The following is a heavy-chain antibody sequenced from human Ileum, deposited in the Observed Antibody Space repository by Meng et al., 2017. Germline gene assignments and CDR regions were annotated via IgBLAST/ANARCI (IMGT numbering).Heavy chain of an antibody. J-gene: IGHJ4*02. V-gene: IGHV4-4*02. CDR2: IFQSGST. CDR1: GVAISSAIW. CDR3: AKAAAYNLDI. Sequence: EPGPILLKPSGALSLPCGVAGVAISSAIWWGWVRQPTGKGLEGIGEIFQSGSTTYNPSLKSRVSISVDKSKTHLSLSLSSVTAADTAVYYCAKAAAYNLDIWGQGALVTVSS. D-gene: IGHD1-14*01.